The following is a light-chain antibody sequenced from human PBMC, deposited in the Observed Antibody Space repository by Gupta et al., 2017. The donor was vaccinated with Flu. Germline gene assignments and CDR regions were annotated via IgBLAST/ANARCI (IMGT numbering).Light chain of an antibody. J-gene: IGKJ4*01. CDR3: QQEFSYPRT. CDR1: QDISGF. V-gene: IGKV1-8*01. Sequence: PSSFSASTGDRVTITCRASQDISGFLAWYQQKPGKAPKFLIYAAPTVQSGVPSRFSGSGSGTDFTLIISSLQSEDFATYYCQQEFSYPRTFGGGTKVEIK. CDR2: AAP.